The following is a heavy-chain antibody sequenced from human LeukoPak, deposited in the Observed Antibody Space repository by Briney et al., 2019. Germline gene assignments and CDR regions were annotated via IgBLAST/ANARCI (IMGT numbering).Heavy chain of an antibody. V-gene: IGHV3-74*01. CDR1: GFTLSSYW. CDR3: ARVAYSSTWYIDY. Sequence: PGGSLTLSCAASGFTLSSYWMHWVRQAPGKGLVWVSRVNSDGSTTNYADSVKGRFTISRDNAKNTLYLQMNSLRAEDTAVYYCARVAYSSTWYIDYWGQGTLVTVSS. J-gene: IGHJ4*02. CDR2: VNSDGSTT. D-gene: IGHD6-13*01.